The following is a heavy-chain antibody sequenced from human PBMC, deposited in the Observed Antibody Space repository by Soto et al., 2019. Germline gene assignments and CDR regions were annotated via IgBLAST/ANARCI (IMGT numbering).Heavy chain of an antibody. D-gene: IGHD3-22*01. V-gene: IGHV1-24*01. CDR3: ATSPLYDRGSFDY. J-gene: IGHJ4*02. CDR1: GYTLTELS. Sequence: ASVKVSCKVAGYTLTELSMHWVRQAPGKGLEWMGGFDPEDGETIYAQKFQGRVTMTEDKSTATAYMKHRSLRSEDTAVYYCATSPLYDRGSFDYWGQGTLVTVSS. CDR2: FDPEDGET.